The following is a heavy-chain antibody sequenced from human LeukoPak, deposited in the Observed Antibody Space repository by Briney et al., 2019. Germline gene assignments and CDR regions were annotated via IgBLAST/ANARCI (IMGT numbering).Heavy chain of an antibody. D-gene: IGHD2-2*01. Sequence: GRSLRLSCAASGFTFSSYAMHWVRQAPGKGLEWVAVISYDGSNKYYADSVKGRFTISRDNSKNTLYLQMNSLRAEDTAVYYCAREDCSSTSCYRQPDYYYYGMDVWGQGTTVTVSS. CDR2: ISYDGSNK. J-gene: IGHJ6*02. CDR1: GFTFSSYA. CDR3: AREDCSSTSCYRQPDYYYYGMDV. V-gene: IGHV3-30-3*01.